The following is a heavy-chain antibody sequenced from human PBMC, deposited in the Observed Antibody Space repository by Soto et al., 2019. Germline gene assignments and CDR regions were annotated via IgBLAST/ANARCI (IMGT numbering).Heavy chain of an antibody. V-gene: IGHV4-59*08. J-gene: IGHJ6*02. CDR1: GGSISGYY. CDR3: VRQGDIVATIGDPYYYYYGMDV. CDR2: MYNTGST. D-gene: IGHD5-12*01. Sequence: PSETLSLTCTGSGGSISGYYWSWIRQPPGKGLEWIGYMYNTGSTVYNPSFKSRVTISVDTSKNQFSLKLNSVTAADTAVYYCVRQGDIVATIGDPYYYYYGMDVWGQGTTVTVSS.